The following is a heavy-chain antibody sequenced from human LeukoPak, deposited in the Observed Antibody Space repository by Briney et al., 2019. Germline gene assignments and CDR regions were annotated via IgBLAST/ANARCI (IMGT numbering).Heavy chain of an antibody. CDR3: ARGLDLEGLDY. Sequence: PSETLSLTCAVYGGSFTDYNWTWLRQSPEKGLEWIGEINDSGTTHYNPSLKSRVTISVDTAKHQFSLRMRSLTAADTAVYYCARGLDLEGLDYWGQGNLVRVSS. V-gene: IGHV4-34*01. CDR2: INDSGTT. D-gene: IGHD1-1*01. J-gene: IGHJ4*02. CDR1: GGSFTDYN.